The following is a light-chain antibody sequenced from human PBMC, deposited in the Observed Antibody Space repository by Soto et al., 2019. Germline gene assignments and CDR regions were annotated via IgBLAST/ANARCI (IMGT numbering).Light chain of an antibody. J-gene: IGKJ2*01. V-gene: IGKV3-20*01. CDR3: QHYGRPRYT. Sequence: EIVLTQSPGTLSLSPGERATLSCRDSQSVSSNFLAWYQQKPGQPHRLLMYGASSRATSSPDRFSGSGSGTEFTLTISRLEPEDFAEYYCQHYGRPRYTFGQGTKLEIK. CDR2: GAS. CDR1: QSVSSNF.